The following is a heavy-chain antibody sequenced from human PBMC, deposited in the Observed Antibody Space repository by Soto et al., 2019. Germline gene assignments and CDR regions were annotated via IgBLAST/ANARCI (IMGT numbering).Heavy chain of an antibody. CDR3: ARAGVAADNWFDP. J-gene: IGHJ5*02. Sequence: SVKVSCKASGYTFTSYAMHWVRQAPGQRLEWMGWINAGNGNTKYSQKFQGRVTITRDTSASTAYMELSSLRSEDTAVYYCARAGVAADNWFDPWGQGTLVTVSS. CDR2: INAGNGNT. D-gene: IGHD2-15*01. V-gene: IGHV1-3*01. CDR1: GYTFTSYA.